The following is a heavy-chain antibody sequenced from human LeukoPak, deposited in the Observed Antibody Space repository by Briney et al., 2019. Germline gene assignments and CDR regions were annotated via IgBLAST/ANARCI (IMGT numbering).Heavy chain of an antibody. Sequence: SETLSLTCTVSGGSISSYYWSWIRQPPGKGLEWIGYIYYSGSTNYNPSLKSRVTISVDTSKNQFSLKLSSVAAADTAVYYCARSLWYYDSWGQGTLVTVSS. J-gene: IGHJ4*02. CDR1: GGSISSYY. D-gene: IGHD3-22*01. CDR2: IYYSGST. V-gene: IGHV4-59*01. CDR3: ARSLWYYDS.